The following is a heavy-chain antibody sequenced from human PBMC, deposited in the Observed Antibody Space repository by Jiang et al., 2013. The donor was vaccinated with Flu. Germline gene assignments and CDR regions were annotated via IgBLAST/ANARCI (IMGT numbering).Heavy chain of an antibody. J-gene: IGHJ4*02. CDR1: GYTFTSYG. D-gene: IGHD3-10*01. CDR3: ARDKTFLGYGSGSPSDY. CDR2: ISAYNGNT. V-gene: IGHV1-18*01. Sequence: SGAEVKKPGASVKVSCKASGYTFTSYGISWVRQAPGQGLEWMGWISAYNGNTNYAQKLQGRVTMTTDTSTSTAYMELRSLRSDDTAVYYCARDKTFLGYGSGSPSDYWGQGTLVTVSS.